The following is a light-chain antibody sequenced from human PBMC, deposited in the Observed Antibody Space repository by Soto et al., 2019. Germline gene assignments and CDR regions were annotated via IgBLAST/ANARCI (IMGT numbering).Light chain of an antibody. Sequence: AIQMTQSPSSLSASVGETVTITCRASQGIRNDLGWYQEKPGKAPKLLIYAASSLQVGVPSRFSGSGSGTDFTLTITSLQPEDFATYYCLQDYNYPRTFGQGTKVEIK. CDR2: AAS. V-gene: IGKV1-6*01. J-gene: IGKJ1*01. CDR1: QGIRND. CDR3: LQDYNYPRT.